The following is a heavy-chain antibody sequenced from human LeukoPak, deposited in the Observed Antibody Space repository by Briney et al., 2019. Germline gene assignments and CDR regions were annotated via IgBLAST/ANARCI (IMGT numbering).Heavy chain of an antibody. CDR2: INPSGGST. Sequence: ASVKVSCKASGYTFTSYYMHWVRQAPGQGLEWMGIINPSGGSTSYAQKFQGRVTMTRDMSTSTVYMELSSLRSEDTAVYYCARGAPDILTGYYRGYYYYYMDVWGKGTTVTVSS. CDR1: GYTFTSYY. D-gene: IGHD3-9*01. J-gene: IGHJ6*03. V-gene: IGHV1-46*01. CDR3: ARGAPDILTGYYRGYYYYYMDV.